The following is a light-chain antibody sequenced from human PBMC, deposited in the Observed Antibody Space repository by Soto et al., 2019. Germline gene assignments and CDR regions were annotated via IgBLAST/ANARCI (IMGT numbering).Light chain of an antibody. CDR3: QQRSNSP. J-gene: IGKJ4*02. CDR2: DAS. V-gene: IGKV3-11*01. CDR1: QSVSSY. Sequence: AAVSLKKRERATLSCRASQSVSSYLAWYQQKPGQAPRLLIYDASNRATDIPARFSGSGSGTDFTLTISSLEPEDFAVYYCQQRSNSPFGGG.